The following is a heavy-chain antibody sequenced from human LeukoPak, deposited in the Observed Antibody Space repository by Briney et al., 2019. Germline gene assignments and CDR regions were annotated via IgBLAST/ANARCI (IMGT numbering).Heavy chain of an antibody. D-gene: IGHD6-19*01. CDR3: ARSAVAGMFDY. J-gene: IGHJ4*02. V-gene: IGHV4-34*01. Sequence: SETLSLTCAVYGGSFSGYYWSWIRQPPGKGLEWIGEINHSGSTNYNPSLKSRVTITRDTSASTAYMELSSLRSEDTAVYYCARSAVAGMFDYWGQGTLVTVSS. CDR2: INHSGST. CDR1: GGSFSGYY.